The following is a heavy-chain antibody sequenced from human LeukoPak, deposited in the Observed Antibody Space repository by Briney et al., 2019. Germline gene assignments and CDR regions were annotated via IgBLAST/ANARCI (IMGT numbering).Heavy chain of an antibody. Sequence: GGSLRLSCAASGFTFDDYGMSWVRQAPGKGLEWVSGINWNGGSTGYADSVKGRFTISRDNAKNSLYLQMNSLRAEDTALYYCARGLGYCSSTSCYIAFGIWGQGTMVTVSS. J-gene: IGHJ3*02. CDR3: ARGLGYCSSTSCYIAFGI. CDR1: GFTFDDYG. CDR2: INWNGGST. V-gene: IGHV3-20*04. D-gene: IGHD2-2*02.